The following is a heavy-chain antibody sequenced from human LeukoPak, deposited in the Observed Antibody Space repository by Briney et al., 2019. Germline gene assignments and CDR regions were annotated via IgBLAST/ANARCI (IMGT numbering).Heavy chain of an antibody. V-gene: IGHV3-23*01. CDR3: AKDPMVRVREPLFDY. J-gene: IGHJ4*02. CDR2: ISGSGGST. D-gene: IGHD3-10*01. Sequence: GGSLRLSCAASGFTFSSYAMSWVRQAPGKALEWVSAISGSGGSTYYADSVKGRFTISRDNSKNTLYLQMNSLRAEDTAVYYCAKDPMVRVREPLFDYWGQGTLVAVSS. CDR1: GFTFSSYA.